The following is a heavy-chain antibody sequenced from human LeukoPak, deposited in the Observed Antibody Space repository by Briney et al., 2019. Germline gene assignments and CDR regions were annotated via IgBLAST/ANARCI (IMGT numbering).Heavy chain of an antibody. CDR3: ARARFGRDGVWYFDY. Sequence: SVTVSCKASGGTFSSYAISWVRQAPGQGLEWMGGIIPIFGTANYAQKFQGRVTITADKSTSTAYMELSSLRSEDTAVYYCARARFGRDGVWYFDYWGQGTLVTVSS. J-gene: IGHJ4*02. CDR2: IIPIFGTA. D-gene: IGHD5-24*01. V-gene: IGHV1-69*06. CDR1: GGTFSSYA.